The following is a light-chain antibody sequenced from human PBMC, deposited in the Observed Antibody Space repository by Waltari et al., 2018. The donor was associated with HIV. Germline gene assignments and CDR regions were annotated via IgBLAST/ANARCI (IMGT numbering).Light chain of an antibody. CDR3: QHYNNWPPWT. V-gene: IGKV3-15*01. Sequence: EIVMTQSPATLSVSPGERATLSCRASQSVNSNLAWYQQKPGQAPRFSGSGSGTEFTLTISSLQSEDFAVYYCQHYNNWPPWTFGQGTQLEIK. J-gene: IGKJ2*02. CDR1: QSVNSN.